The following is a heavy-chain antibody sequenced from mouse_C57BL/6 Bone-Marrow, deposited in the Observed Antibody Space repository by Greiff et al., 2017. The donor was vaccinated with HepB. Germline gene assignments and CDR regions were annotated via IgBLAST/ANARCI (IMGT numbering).Heavy chain of an antibody. CDR2: IRNKANGYTT. D-gene: IGHD1-1*01. CDR3: ARYIAVAYFDY. V-gene: IGHV7-3*01. CDR1: GFTFTDYY. Sequence: EVKLMESGGGLVQPGGSLSLSCAASGFTFTDYYMSWVRQPPGKALEWLGFIRNKANGYTTEYSASVKGWFTISRDNSQSILYLQMNALRAEDSATYYCARYIAVAYFDYWGQGTTLTVSS. J-gene: IGHJ2*01.